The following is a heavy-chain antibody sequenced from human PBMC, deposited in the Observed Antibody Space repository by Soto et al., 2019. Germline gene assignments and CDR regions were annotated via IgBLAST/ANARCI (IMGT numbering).Heavy chain of an antibody. CDR2: NSAYNGNT. V-gene: IGHV1-18*01. Sequence: QVQLVQSGAEVKKPGASVKVSCKASGYTFTSYGISWVRQAPGQGLEWMGWNSAYNGNTNYAQKLQGRVTMTTDTSTSTAYMELRRLRSDDTAVYYCGRDVRREPMGRGVTEIWGQGTMVTVSS. D-gene: IGHD3-10*01. CDR1: GYTFTSYG. J-gene: IGHJ3*02. CDR3: GRDVRREPMGRGVTEI.